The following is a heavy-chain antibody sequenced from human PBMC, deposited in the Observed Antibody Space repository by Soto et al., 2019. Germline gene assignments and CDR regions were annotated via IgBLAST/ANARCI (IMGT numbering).Heavy chain of an antibody. Sequence: ASVKVSWKASGYTFTSYAMHWVRQAPGQRLEWMGWINAGNGNTKYSQKFQGRVTITRDTSASTAYMELSSLRSEDTAVDYCARGLGLYYFDYWAQGTLVTFSS. CDR1: GYTFTSYA. J-gene: IGHJ4*02. CDR3: ARGLGLYYFDY. V-gene: IGHV1-3*01. D-gene: IGHD1-26*01. CDR2: INAGNGNT.